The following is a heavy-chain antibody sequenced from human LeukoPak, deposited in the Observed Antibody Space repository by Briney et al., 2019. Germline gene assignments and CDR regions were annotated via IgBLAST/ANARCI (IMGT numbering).Heavy chain of an antibody. J-gene: IGHJ4*02. D-gene: IGHD5-12*01. CDR2: IYYSGGT. CDR1: GGSMSIGGDY. Sequence: PSETLSLTRDVSGGSMSIGGDYWSWIRQHPGKGLEWVGYIYYSGGTYFNPSLKSRLSISVDTSKNQFFLNLSSVTAADTAVYYCARAPRYRYCDYWGPGIFVTVSS. CDR3: ARAPRYRYCDY. V-gene: IGHV4-31*11.